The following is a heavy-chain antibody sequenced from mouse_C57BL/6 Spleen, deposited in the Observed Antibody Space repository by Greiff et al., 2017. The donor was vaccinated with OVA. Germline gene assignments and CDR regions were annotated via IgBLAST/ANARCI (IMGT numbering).Heavy chain of an antibody. V-gene: IGHV1-69*01. D-gene: IGHD1-1*01. CDR1: GYTFTSYW. CDR2: IDPSDSYT. CDR3: ARGGDYGSGP. Sequence: VQLQQSGAELVMPGASVKLSCKASGYTFTSYWMHWVKQRPGQGLEWIGEIDPSDSYTNYNQKFKGKSTLTVDKSSSTAYMQLSSLTSEDSAVYYCARGGDYGSGPWGQGTTLTVSS. J-gene: IGHJ2*01.